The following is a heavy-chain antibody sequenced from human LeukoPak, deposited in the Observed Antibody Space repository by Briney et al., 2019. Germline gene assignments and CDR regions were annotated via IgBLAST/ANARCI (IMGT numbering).Heavy chain of an antibody. CDR1: GGSISSSSYY. CDR3: ARQKSPLRYSGSYFYY. D-gene: IGHD1-26*01. CDR2: IYYSGST. Sequence: PSETLSLTCTDSGGSISSSSYYWGWIRQPPGKGLEWIGSIYYSGSTYYNPSLKSRVTISVDTSKNQFSLKLSSVTAADTAVYYCARQKSPLRYSGSYFYYWGQGTLVTVSS. J-gene: IGHJ4*02. V-gene: IGHV4-39*01.